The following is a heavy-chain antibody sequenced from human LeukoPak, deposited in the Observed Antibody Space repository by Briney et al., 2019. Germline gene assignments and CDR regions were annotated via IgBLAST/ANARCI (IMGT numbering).Heavy chain of an antibody. CDR1: GGSISSYY. CDR2: IYYSGST. D-gene: IGHD3-10*01. J-gene: IGHJ3*02. V-gene: IGHV4-59*12. Sequence: SETLSLTCTVSGGSISSYYWSWIRQPPGKGLEWIGSIYYSGSTYYNPSLKSRVTISVDTSKNQFSLKLSSVTAADTAVYYCARDGGLRAFDIWGQGTMVTVSS. CDR3: ARDGGLRAFDI.